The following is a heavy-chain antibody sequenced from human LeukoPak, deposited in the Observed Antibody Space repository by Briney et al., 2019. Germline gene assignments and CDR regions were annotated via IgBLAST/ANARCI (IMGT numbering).Heavy chain of an antibody. V-gene: IGHV4-59*01. D-gene: IGHD3-10*01. CDR1: GGSIRSYY. CDR3: ARDRAGSDYVDC. Sequence: SGTLSLTCTVSGGSIRSYYWSWIRQPPGKGLEWIGYIYYSGSTNYNPSLKSRVTMSVDTSKNQISLKLGSLTAADTAVYYCARDRAGSDYVDCWGQGTLVTVSS. J-gene: IGHJ4*02. CDR2: IYYSGST.